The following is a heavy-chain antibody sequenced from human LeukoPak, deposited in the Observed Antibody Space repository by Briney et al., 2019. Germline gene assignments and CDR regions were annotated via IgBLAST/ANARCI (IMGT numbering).Heavy chain of an antibody. CDR3: TTERYFDFWSGYSWNFDY. D-gene: IGHD3-3*01. CDR1: GFTFSNAW. Sequence: PGGSLRLSCAASGFTFSNAWMSWVRQAPGKGREWVGRIKSKTDGGTTDYAAPVKGRFTISRDDSKNTLYLQMNSLKTEDTAVYYCTTERYFDFWSGYSWNFDYWGQGTLVTVSS. J-gene: IGHJ4*02. CDR2: IKSKTDGGTT. V-gene: IGHV3-15*01.